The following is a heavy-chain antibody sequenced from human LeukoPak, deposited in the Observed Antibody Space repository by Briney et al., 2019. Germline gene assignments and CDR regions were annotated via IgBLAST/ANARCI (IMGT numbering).Heavy chain of an antibody. J-gene: IGHJ5*02. V-gene: IGHV1-69*05. D-gene: IGHD6-19*01. CDR2: IIPIFGTA. CDR1: GGTFSSYA. CDR3: ASDHVGEQWLTQFDP. Sequence: SVKVSCKASGGTFSSYAISWVRQAPGQGLEWMGGIIPIFGTANYAQKFQGRVTITTDESTSTAYMELSSLRSEDTAVYYCASDHVGEQWLTQFDPWGQGTLVTVSS.